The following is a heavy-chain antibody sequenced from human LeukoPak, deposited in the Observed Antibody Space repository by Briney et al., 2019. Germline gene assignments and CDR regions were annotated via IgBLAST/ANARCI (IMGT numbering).Heavy chain of an antibody. CDR1: GFTFSSYS. J-gene: IGHJ5*02. D-gene: IGHD5-18*01. V-gene: IGHV3-48*02. CDR2: ISSSSSTI. Sequence: GGSLRLSCAASGFTFSSYSMNWARQAPGKGLEWVSYISSSSSTIYYADSVKGRFTISRDNAKNSLYLQMNSLRDEDTAVYYCARGPVYSYGFNWFDPWGQGTLVTVSS. CDR3: ARGPVYSYGFNWFDP.